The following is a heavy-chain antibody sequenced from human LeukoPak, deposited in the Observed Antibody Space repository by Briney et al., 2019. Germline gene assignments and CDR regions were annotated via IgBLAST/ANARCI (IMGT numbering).Heavy chain of an antibody. CDR2: IYYSGST. J-gene: IGHJ4*02. D-gene: IGHD2-8*02. Sequence: SGTLSLTCTVSGGSISNYYWSWIRQPPGKGLEWIGWIYYSGSTNYSPSLKRRVTISVETSKTQFSLKLPSVTAADSAVYYCATAEYTGGHPFEYWGQGTLALVSS. CDR3: ATAEYTGGHPFEY. CDR1: GGSISNYY. V-gene: IGHV4-59*01.